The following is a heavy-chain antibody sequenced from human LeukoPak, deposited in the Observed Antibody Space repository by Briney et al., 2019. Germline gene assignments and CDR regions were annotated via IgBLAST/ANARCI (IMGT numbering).Heavy chain of an antibody. CDR1: GFTFSNYW. Sequence: PGGSLRLSCAASGFTFSNYWMSWVRQAPGKGLEWVANIKQDGSKKYYVGSVKGRFTISRDNADNSLYLQMNSLRAEDTAVYYCARLRTFDYWGQGTLVTVSS. J-gene: IGHJ4*02. V-gene: IGHV3-7*03. CDR3: ARLRTFDY. D-gene: IGHD1-14*01. CDR2: IKQDGSKK.